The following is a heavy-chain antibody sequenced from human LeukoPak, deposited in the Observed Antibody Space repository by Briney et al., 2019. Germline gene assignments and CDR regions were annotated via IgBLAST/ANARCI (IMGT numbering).Heavy chain of an antibody. CDR3: AKERRLLLLHPAYFDF. D-gene: IGHD3-10*01. J-gene: IGHJ2*01. CDR1: GFTFSSYA. Sequence: GGSLRLSCAASGFTFSSYAMSWVRQAPGKGLEWVSAISGSGGSTYYADSVKGRFTISRDNSKNTLYLQMNSLRAEDTAVYCCAKERRLLLLHPAYFDFWGRGTLVTVSS. V-gene: IGHV3-23*01. CDR2: ISGSGGST.